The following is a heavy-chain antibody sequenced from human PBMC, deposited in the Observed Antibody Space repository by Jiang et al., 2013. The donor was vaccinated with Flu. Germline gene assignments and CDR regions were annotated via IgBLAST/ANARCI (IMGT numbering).Heavy chain of an antibody. D-gene: IGHD4-17*01. CDR3: ATVTPDYYYYYGMDV. V-gene: IGHV3-21*01. CDR2: ISSSSSYI. Sequence: GFTFSSYSMNWVRQAPGKGLEWVSSISSSSSYIYYADSVKGRFTISRDNAKNSLYLQMNSLRAEDTAVYYCATVTPDYYYYYGMDVWGQGTTVTVSS. CDR1: GFTFSSYS. J-gene: IGHJ6*02.